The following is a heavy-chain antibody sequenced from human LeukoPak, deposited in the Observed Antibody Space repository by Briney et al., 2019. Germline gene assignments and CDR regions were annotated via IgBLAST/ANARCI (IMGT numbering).Heavy chain of an antibody. CDR2: IIPIFGTA. J-gene: IGHJ4*01. D-gene: IGHD3-22*01. V-gene: IGHV1-69*01. CDR1: GGTFSSYA. CDR3: ASIDYCDSSGYSDY. Sequence: SVKVSCKASGGTFSSYAISWVRQAPGQGLEWMGGIIPIFGTANYAQKFQGRVTITADESTSTAYMELSSLRSEDTAVYYCASIDYCDSSGYSDYWGQGTLATVSS.